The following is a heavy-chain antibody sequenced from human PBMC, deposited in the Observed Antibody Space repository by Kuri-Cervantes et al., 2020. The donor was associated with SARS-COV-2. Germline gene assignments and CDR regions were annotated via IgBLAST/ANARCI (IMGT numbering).Heavy chain of an antibody. CDR3: ARVPDDSSGYQGELDY. CDR2: IIPIFGTA. Sequence: SVKVSCKASGGTFSSYAISWVRQAPGQGLEWMGGIIPIFGTANYAQKSQGRVTITADESTSTAYMELSSLRSEDTAVYYCARVPDDSSGYQGELDYWGQGTLVTVSS. D-gene: IGHD3-22*01. J-gene: IGHJ4*02. V-gene: IGHV1-69*13. CDR1: GGTFSSYA.